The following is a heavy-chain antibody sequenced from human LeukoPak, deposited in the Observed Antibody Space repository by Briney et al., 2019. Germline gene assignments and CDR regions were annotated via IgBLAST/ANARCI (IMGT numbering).Heavy chain of an antibody. CDR2: IGWNGGNI. Sequence: GGSLRLSCAASGFTFSSYWMSWVRQAPGKGLEWVSGIGWNGGNIGYADSVKGRFTISRDNAKNSLYLQMNSLRVEDTALYYCAKGRDSSSWYLFDYWGQGTLVTVSS. V-gene: IGHV3-9*01. D-gene: IGHD6-13*01. CDR3: AKGRDSSSWYLFDY. J-gene: IGHJ4*02. CDR1: GFTFSSYW.